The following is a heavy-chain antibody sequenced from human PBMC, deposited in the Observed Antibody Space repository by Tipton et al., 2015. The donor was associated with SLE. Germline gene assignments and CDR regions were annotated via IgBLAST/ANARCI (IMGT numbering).Heavy chain of an antibody. CDR1: GGSISNNY. Sequence: TLSLTCSVSGGSISNNYWIWIRQPPGKGLEWIGYISYGGGTNYNPSLKSRVTISVDMAKNQFSLKLTSVTAADTAVYYCARGMVTWRGAIVGVDVWGQGTTVNVSS. V-gene: IGHV4-59*08. J-gene: IGHJ6*02. CDR2: ISYGGGT. CDR3: ARGMVTWRGAIVGVDV. D-gene: IGHD2-21*02.